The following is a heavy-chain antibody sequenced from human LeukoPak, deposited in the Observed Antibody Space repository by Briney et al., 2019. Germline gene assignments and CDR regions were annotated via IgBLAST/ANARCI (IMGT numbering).Heavy chain of an antibody. Sequence: GGSLRLSCAASGFTVSGNYMSWVRQAPGKGLEWVSIIHSGGTTYYADSVKGRFTISRDNSRNTLYLQMNSLRPEDTAVYYCARRAEIFSGYDLLDYWGQGTLVTVSS. CDR2: IHSGGTT. D-gene: IGHD5-12*01. CDR1: GFTVSGNY. V-gene: IGHV3-66*01. J-gene: IGHJ4*02. CDR3: ARRAEIFSGYDLLDY.